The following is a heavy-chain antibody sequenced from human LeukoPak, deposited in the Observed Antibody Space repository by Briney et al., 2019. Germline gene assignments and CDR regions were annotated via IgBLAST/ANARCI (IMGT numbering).Heavy chain of an antibody. Sequence: GGSLRLSCAASRFTFSSYSMNWVRQAPGKGLEWVSSISSSGNYIYYADSVKGRFTISRDNAKNSLYLQMNSLRAEDTAVYYCARDSIQQQLVLEDRGYPYYFEHGGQGTLVTVSS. J-gene: IGHJ4*02. CDR2: ISSSGNYI. CDR1: RFTFSSYS. D-gene: IGHD6-13*01. CDR3: ARDSIQQQLVLEDRGYPYYFEH. V-gene: IGHV3-21*01.